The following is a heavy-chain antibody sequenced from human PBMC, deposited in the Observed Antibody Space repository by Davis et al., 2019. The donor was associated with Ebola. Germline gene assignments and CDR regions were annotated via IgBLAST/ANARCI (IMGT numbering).Heavy chain of an antibody. V-gene: IGHV3-7*03. J-gene: IGHJ6*02. Sequence: PGGSLRLSCAVSRFTFSSYWMTWVRQAPGKGLEWVATINEDGSVKFYVDSVKGRFTISRDNSKNTLYLQMNSLRAEDTAVYYCAKDLSFDFWSGYYYYGVDVWGQGTTVTVSS. D-gene: IGHD3-3*01. CDR3: AKDLSFDFWSGYYYYGVDV. CDR2: INEDGSVK. CDR1: RFTFSSYW.